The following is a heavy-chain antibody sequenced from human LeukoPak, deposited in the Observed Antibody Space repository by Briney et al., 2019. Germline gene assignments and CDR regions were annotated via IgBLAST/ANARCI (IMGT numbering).Heavy chain of an antibody. V-gene: IGHV1-46*01. CDR3: ARCDHFEVAAKRDWYFDL. CDR2: INPSSGST. Sequence: ASVKVSCKASGYIFTTYYMNWVRQATGQGLEWMGIINPSSGSTSYAQKFQGRVTMTRDMSTSTVYVEMSSLRSEDTAVYYCARCDHFEVAAKRDWYFDLWGRGTLVTVSS. D-gene: IGHD2-15*01. J-gene: IGHJ2*01. CDR1: GYIFTTYY.